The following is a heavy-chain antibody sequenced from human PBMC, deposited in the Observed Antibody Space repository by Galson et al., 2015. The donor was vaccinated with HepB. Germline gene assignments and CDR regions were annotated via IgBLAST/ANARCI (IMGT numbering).Heavy chain of an antibody. D-gene: IGHD5-18*01. V-gene: IGHV3-23*01. J-gene: IGHJ2*01. CDR2: ISGSGGST. CDR3: ARGAEYTYGAYWYFDL. CDR1: GFTFSSYA. Sequence: SLRLSCAAPGFTFSSYAMTWVRQAPGKGLEWVSAISGSGGSTCYADSVKGRFTISRDNSKNTLYLQMNSLRAEDTAVYYCARGAEYTYGAYWYFDLWGRGTLVTVSS.